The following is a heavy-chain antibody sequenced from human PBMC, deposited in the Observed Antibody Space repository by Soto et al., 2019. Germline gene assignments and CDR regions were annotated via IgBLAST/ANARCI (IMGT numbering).Heavy chain of an antibody. J-gene: IGHJ4*02. CDR2: IYYSGST. V-gene: IGHV4-30-4*01. D-gene: IGHD3-22*01. CDR1: GGSISSGDYY. Sequence: TLSLTCTVSGGSISSGDYYWSWIRQPPGKGLEWIGYIYYSGSTYYNPSPKSRVTISVDTSKNQFSLELSSVTAADTAVYYCARDRSSGYYSDYWGQGTLVTVSS. CDR3: ARDRSSGYYSDY.